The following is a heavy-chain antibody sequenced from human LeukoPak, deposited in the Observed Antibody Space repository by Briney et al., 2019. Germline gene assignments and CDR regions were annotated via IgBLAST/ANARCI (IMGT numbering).Heavy chain of an antibody. J-gene: IGHJ4*02. CDR1: GFTVRDGY. V-gene: IGHV3-53*01. CDR2: IYVSGTT. Sequence: GGPLRLSCAASGFTVRDGYMSWVRQAPGKRREWLAIIYVSGTTFYAASVKGRFTISRDNAKNTVYLQMNNLRAEDTALYYCGRHAYGGSPPLSWGQGALVTVSS. D-gene: IGHD3-10*01. CDR3: GRHAYGGSPPLS.